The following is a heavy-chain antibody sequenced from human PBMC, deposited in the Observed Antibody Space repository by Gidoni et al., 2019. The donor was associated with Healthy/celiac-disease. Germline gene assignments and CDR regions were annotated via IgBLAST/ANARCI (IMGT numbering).Heavy chain of an antibody. Sequence: EVQLLESGGGLVQPGGCLRLSCAASGVTFSSYAMRWVRQAPGKGLEWVSAISGSGGSTYYADSVKGRFTISRDNSKNTLYLQMNSLRAEDTAVYYCAKVGGMTTVTNYYLDYWGQGTLVTVSS. CDR1: GVTFSSYA. CDR2: ISGSGGST. CDR3: AKVGGMTTVTNYYLDY. J-gene: IGHJ4*02. D-gene: IGHD4-17*01. V-gene: IGHV3-23*01.